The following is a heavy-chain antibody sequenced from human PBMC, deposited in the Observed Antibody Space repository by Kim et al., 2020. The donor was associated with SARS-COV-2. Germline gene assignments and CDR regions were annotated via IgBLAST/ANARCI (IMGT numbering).Heavy chain of an antibody. D-gene: IGHD3-9*01. CDR1: GFTFDDYA. CDR2: ISWNSGSI. J-gene: IGHJ3*02. CDR3: AKDIVRGGYFDWNDAFDI. Sequence: GGSLRLSCAASGFTFDDYAMHWVRQAPGKGLEWVSGISWNSGSIGYADSVKGRFTISRDNAKNSLYLQMNSLRAEDTALYYCAKDIVRGGYFDWNDAFDIWGQGTMVTVSS. V-gene: IGHV3-9*01.